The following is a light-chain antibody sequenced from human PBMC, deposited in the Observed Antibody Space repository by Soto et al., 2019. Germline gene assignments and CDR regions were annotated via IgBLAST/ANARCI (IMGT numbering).Light chain of an antibody. Sequence: QSVLTQPPSVSAAPGQKVTISCSGSSSNIGNNYVSWYQQFPEAAPRLLMYDNDKRPSGIPDRFSGSKSGTSATLVITGLQTGDQADYYCATWDRSLSAGVFCGGTKLTVL. V-gene: IGLV1-51*01. J-gene: IGLJ2*01. CDR3: ATWDRSLSAGV. CDR2: DND. CDR1: SSNIGNNY.